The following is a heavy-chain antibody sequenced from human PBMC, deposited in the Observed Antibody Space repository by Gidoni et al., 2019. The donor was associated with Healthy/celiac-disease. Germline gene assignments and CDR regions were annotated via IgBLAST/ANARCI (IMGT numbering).Heavy chain of an antibody. CDR3: AAYGSGYSRAFDI. CDR2: ISGSGGST. J-gene: IGHJ3*02. Sequence: EVQLLESGGGLVPPGGSLNLSCAASGFTFSSDARSWVRQAPGKGLEWVSAISGSGGSTYDADSVKGRFTISRDNSKNTLYLQMNSLRAEDTAVYYCAAYGSGYSRAFDIWGQGTMVTVSS. CDR1: GFTFSSDA. D-gene: IGHD3-22*01. V-gene: IGHV3-23*01.